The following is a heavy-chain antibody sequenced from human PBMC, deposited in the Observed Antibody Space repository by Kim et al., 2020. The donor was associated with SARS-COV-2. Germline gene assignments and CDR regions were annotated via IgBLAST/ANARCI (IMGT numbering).Heavy chain of an antibody. V-gene: IGHV3-48*02. CDR1: GFTFSSYS. J-gene: IGHJ6*02. Sequence: GGSLRLSCAASGFTFSSYSMNWVRQAPGKGLEWVSYISSSSTIYYADSVKGRFTISRDNAKNSLYLQMNSLRDEDTAVYYCARQSYSSSWYYYYGMDVWGQGTTVTVSS. D-gene: IGHD6-13*01. CDR3: ARQSYSSSWYYYYGMDV. CDR2: ISSSSTI.